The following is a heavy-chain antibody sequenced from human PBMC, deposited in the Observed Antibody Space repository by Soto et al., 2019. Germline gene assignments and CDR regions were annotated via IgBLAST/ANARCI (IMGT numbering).Heavy chain of an antibody. CDR2: INPNSGGT. D-gene: IGHD3-22*01. Sequence: GASVKVSCKASGYTFTGYYMHWVRQAPGQGLEWMGWINPNSGGTNYAQKFQGRVTMTRDTSISTAYIELSRLRSDDTAVYYCAILLYDSSGYAFDYWGQGTLVTVSS. CDR1: GYTFTGYY. J-gene: IGHJ4*02. CDR3: AILLYDSSGYAFDY. V-gene: IGHV1-2*02.